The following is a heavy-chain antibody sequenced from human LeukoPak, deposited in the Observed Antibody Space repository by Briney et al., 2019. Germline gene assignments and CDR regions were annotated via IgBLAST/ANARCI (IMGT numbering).Heavy chain of an antibody. CDR1: GFTVSSNY. CDR3: ARDRDGSNDAFDI. V-gene: IGHV3-53*01. CDR2: IYSGGST. D-gene: IGHD3-10*01. J-gene: IGHJ3*02. Sequence: GGSLRLSCAASGFTVSSNYMSWVRQAPGKGLEWVSVIYSGGSTYYADSVKGRFTISRDNSKNTLYLQMNSLRAEDTAVYYCARDRDGSNDAFDIWGRETMVTVSS.